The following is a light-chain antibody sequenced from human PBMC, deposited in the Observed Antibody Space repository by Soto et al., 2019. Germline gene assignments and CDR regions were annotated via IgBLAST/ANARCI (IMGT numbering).Light chain of an antibody. Sequence: LMPSPATLALSPGERATLSCRASQSVKSSYLAWHQQTPGQAPRLLLYGVSNRATGIPDRFNASGSGTDFTLTITKLEPEDFAVYYCQQYGSSPTFGQGTRLEIK. CDR2: GVS. J-gene: IGKJ5*01. CDR1: QSVKSSY. V-gene: IGKV3-20*01. CDR3: QQYGSSPT.